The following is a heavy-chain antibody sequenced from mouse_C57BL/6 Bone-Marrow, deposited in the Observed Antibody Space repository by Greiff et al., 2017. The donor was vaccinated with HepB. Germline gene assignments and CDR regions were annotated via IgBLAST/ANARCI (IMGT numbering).Heavy chain of an antibody. Sequence: VQLQQSGAELVRPGASVKLSCTASGFNIKDDYMHWVKQRPEQGLEWIGWIDPENGDTEYASKFQGKATITADTSSNTAYLQLSSLTSEDTAVYYCTTITTVVATYWYVDVWGTGTTVTVSS. V-gene: IGHV14-4*01. J-gene: IGHJ1*03. CDR1: GFNIKDDY. CDR3: TTITTVVATYWYVDV. CDR2: IDPENGDT. D-gene: IGHD1-1*01.